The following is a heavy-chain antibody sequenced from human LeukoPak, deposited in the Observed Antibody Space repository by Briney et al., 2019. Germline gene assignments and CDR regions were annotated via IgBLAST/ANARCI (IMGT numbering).Heavy chain of an antibody. CDR2: IKQDGSEK. V-gene: IGHV3-7*04. J-gene: IGHJ4*02. CDR1: GFTFSSYW. Sequence: PGGSLRLSCAASGFTFSSYWMSWVRQAPGKGLAWVANIKQDGSEKYYVDSEKGRFTISRDNAKNSLYLQMNSLRAEDTAVYYCAGGKSNLVYWGQGTLVTVSS. CDR3: AGGKSNLVY.